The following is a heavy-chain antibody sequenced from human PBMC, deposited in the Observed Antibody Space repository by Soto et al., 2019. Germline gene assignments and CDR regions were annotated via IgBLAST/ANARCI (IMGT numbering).Heavy chain of an antibody. CDR2: ISAYNGNT. D-gene: IGHD3-3*01. Sequence: QVQLVQSGAEVKKPGASVKVSCKASGYTFTSYGISWVRQAPGQGLEWMGWISAYNGNTNYAQKLQGRVTMTTDTTTSTAYMELSSLRSDATAVYYCARGTRYYDFWSGYPYYYYYGMDVWGQGTTVTVSS. J-gene: IGHJ6*02. CDR1: GYTFTSYG. CDR3: ARGTRYYDFWSGYPYYYYYGMDV. V-gene: IGHV1-18*04.